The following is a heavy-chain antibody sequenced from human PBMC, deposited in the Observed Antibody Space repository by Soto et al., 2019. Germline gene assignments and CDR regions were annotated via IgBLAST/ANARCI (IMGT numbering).Heavy chain of an antibody. D-gene: IGHD6-6*01. Sequence: GGALRLSCAASGFTFSSYWMSWVRQAPGKGLGGGANIKQDGSEKYYVDSVKGRFTISRDNAKNSLYLQMNSLTAEDTAVYYCARDYSSSGYYYYGMDVWGQGTTVTVSS. J-gene: IGHJ6*02. V-gene: IGHV3-7*03. CDR1: GFTFSSYW. CDR3: ARDYSSSGYYYYGMDV. CDR2: IKQDGSEK.